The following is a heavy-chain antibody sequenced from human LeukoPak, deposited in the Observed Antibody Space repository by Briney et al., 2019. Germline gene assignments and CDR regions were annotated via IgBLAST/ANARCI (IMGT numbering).Heavy chain of an antibody. CDR1: GGSVSSGPSY. Sequence: KASETLSLTCTVSGGSVSSGPSYWSWIRQPPGKGLDWIGYIYYSGSTNYNPSLKSRVTISVDTSKKQFSLKLNSVTAADTAVYYCARKGGLWEKDAFDIWGQGTMVTVSS. D-gene: IGHD3-16*01. CDR2: IYYSGST. J-gene: IGHJ3*02. V-gene: IGHV4-61*01. CDR3: ARKGGLWEKDAFDI.